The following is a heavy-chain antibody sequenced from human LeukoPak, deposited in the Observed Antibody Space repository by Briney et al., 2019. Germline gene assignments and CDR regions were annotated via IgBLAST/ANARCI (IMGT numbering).Heavy chain of an antibody. J-gene: IGHJ4*02. CDR3: ARGHYYDSSGHSTTPLDY. CDR2: INHSGST. V-gene: IGHV4-34*01. Sequence: PSETLSLTCAVYGGSFSGYYWSWIRQPPGKGLEWIGEINHSGSTNYNPSLKSRVTISVDTSKNQFSLKLSSVTAADTAVYYCARGHYYDSSGHSTTPLDYWGQGTLVTVSS. CDR1: GGSFSGYY. D-gene: IGHD3-22*01.